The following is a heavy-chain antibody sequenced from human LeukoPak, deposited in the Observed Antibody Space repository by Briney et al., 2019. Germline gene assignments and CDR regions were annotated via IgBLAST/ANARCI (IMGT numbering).Heavy chain of an antibody. CDR1: GFTFSSYW. Sequence: GGSLRLSCAASGFTFSSYWMDWVRQAPGKGLVWVSGINSDGKMTRYAESVKGRFTISRDNAKNTLYLQMNSLRAEDTSVYYCARVGSTDSPHAFDIWGQGTMVTVSS. V-gene: IGHV3-74*01. D-gene: IGHD2-21*02. CDR3: ARVGSTDSPHAFDI. CDR2: INSDGKMT. J-gene: IGHJ3*02.